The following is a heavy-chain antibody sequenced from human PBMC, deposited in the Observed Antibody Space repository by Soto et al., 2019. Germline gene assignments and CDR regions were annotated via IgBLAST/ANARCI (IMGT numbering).Heavy chain of an antibody. J-gene: IGHJ4*02. CDR2: SYSSGGT. D-gene: IGHD3-9*01. CDR3: ARDREPDGIWTFDS. V-gene: IGHV3-23*01. Sequence: EVLLLESGGDVVQLGGSLRLSCAASGFTLAKYTMGWVRQTPRKGLEWVAESYSSGGTEYADSVKGRITISRDNSKNTLFLQMKNLRVEDTALYYCARDREPDGIWTFDSWGQGTLVTVSS. CDR1: GFTLAKYT.